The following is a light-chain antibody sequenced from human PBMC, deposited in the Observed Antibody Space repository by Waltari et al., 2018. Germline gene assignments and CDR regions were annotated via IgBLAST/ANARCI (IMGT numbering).Light chain of an antibody. CDR1: SSNIGAGYD. J-gene: IGLJ2*01. V-gene: IGLV1-40*01. CDR2: GNS. CDR3: QSYDSSLSGSV. Sequence: QSVLTQPPSVSGAPGQRVTISCTGSSSNIGAGYDVHWYQQLPGTAPKLLIYGNSNRPSGFPDRFSGSKSVTSASLAITGLQAEDEADYYCQSYDSSLSGSVFGGGTKLTVL.